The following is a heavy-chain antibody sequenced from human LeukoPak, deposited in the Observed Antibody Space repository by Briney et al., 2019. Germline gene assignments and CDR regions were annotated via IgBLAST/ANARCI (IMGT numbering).Heavy chain of an antibody. J-gene: IGHJ4*02. CDR2: IYYSGST. V-gene: IGHV4-59*12. D-gene: IGHD3-22*01. CDR3: ARYSGYYLSYFDY. Sequence: PSETLSLTCTVSGGSISSYYWSWIRQPPGKGLEWIGYIYYSGSTNYNPSLKSRVTISVDTSKNQFSLKLSSVTAADTAMYYCARYSGYYLSYFDYWGQGTLVTVSS. CDR1: GGSISSYY.